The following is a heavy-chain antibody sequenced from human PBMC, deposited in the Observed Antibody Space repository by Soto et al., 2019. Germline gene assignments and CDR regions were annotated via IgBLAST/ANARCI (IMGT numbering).Heavy chain of an antibody. J-gene: IGHJ4*02. Sequence: SETLSLTCTVSGGSISSYYWSWIRQPPGKGLEWIGYIYYSGSTNYNPSLKSRVTISVDTSKNQFSLKLSSVTAADTAVYYCARTPEAENYFDSWGQGALVTVSS. CDR3: ARTPEAENYFDS. D-gene: IGHD6-25*01. CDR2: IYYSGST. CDR1: GGSISSYY. V-gene: IGHV4-59*01.